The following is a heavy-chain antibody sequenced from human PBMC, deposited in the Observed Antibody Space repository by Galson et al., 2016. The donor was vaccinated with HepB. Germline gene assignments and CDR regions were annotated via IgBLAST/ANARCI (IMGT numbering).Heavy chain of an antibody. Sequence: QKLQGRVTMTTDTSTSTAYMELRSLRSDDTAVYYCARSYNLYGMDLWGKGTSVTVSS. J-gene: IGHJ6*04. D-gene: IGHD5-24*01. CDR3: ARSYNLYGMDL. V-gene: IGHV1-18*01.